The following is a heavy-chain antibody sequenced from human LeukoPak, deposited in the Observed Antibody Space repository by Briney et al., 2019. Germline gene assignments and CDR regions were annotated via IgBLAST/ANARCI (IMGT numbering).Heavy chain of an antibody. Sequence: ASVKVSCKASGYTFTGYYMHWVRQAPGQGLEWMGRINPNSGGTNYAQKCQGRVTMTRDTSISTAYMELSRLRSDDTAVYYCAAIRGCSGGSCSDLYWYFDLWGRGTLVTVSS. CDR1: GYTFTGYY. J-gene: IGHJ2*01. CDR2: INPNSGGT. D-gene: IGHD2-15*01. V-gene: IGHV1-2*06. CDR3: AAIRGCSGGSCSDLYWYFDL.